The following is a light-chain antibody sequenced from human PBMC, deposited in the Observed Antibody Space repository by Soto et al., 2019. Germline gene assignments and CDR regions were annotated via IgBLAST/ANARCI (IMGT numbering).Light chain of an antibody. V-gene: IGLV3-21*04. J-gene: IGLJ3*02. CDR1: NIGSKS. Sequence: SYELTQPPSVSVAPGKTARITCGGNNIGSKSVHWYQQKPGQAPVLVIYYDSDRPSGIPERFSGSNSGNTATLTISRVEARDEADYYCQVWDSSSDPLFGGGTKVTVL. CDR3: QVWDSSSDPL. CDR2: YDS.